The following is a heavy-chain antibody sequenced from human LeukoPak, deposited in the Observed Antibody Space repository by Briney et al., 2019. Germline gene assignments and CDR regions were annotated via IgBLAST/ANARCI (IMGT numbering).Heavy chain of an antibody. Sequence: SQTLSLTCAISGDSVSSNSVTWNWIRQSPSRGLEWLGRTYYRSTWYNDYAVSVRGRITVNPDTSKNQFSLHLNSVTPEDTAVYYCARDPIRGDRYNFDFWGQGTLVTVST. V-gene: IGHV6-1*01. CDR2: TYYRSTWYN. J-gene: IGHJ4*02. CDR3: ARDPIRGDRYNFDF. CDR1: GDSVSSNSVT. D-gene: IGHD3-16*02.